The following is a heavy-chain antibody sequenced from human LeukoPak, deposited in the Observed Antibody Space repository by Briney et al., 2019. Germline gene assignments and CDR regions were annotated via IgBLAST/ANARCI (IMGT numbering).Heavy chain of an antibody. D-gene: IGHD6-19*01. CDR3: ASTPYSSGWYDWFDP. Sequence: GGSLRLSCAASGFTFSSYWMSWVRQAPGKGLEWVSAISGSGGSTYYADSVKGRFTISRDNSKNTLYLQMNSLRAEDTAVYYCASTPYSSGWYDWFDPWGQGTLVTASS. CDR1: GFTFSSYW. V-gene: IGHV3-23*01. J-gene: IGHJ5*02. CDR2: ISGSGGST.